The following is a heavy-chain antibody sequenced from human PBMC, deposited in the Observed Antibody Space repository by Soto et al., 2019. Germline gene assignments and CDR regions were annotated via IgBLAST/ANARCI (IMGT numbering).Heavy chain of an antibody. CDR3: VRDVAAVGTDWVDP. Sequence: KTSETLSLTCSVSGDSISTSYWSWIRPPAEKRPEWIGRINSNGNRNDNPSLRIRVSMSMDTSKKESYLELTSVTAAATAVYDWVRDVAAVGTDWVDPWGQGTLVTVSS. CDR1: GDSISTSY. J-gene: IGHJ5*02. D-gene: IGHD6-13*01. V-gene: IGHV4-4*07. CDR2: INSNGNR.